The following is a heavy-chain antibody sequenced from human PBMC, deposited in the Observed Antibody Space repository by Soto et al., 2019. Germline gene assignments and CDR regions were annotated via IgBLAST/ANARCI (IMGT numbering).Heavy chain of an antibody. CDR1: GFTFRNYG. D-gene: IGHD6-13*01. CDR3: AKENQHLVHDY. Sequence: GGSLRLSCAASGFTFRNYGMHWVRQAPGKGLEWVAVISHDGSDKYYADSMKGRFIISRDNSENTLFLNMNSLKPEDTAVYYCAKENQHLVHDYWGQGTLVTISS. V-gene: IGHV3-30*18. CDR2: ISHDGSDK. J-gene: IGHJ4*02.